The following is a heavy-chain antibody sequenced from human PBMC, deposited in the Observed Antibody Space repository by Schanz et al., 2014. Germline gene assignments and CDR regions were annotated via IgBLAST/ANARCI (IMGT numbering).Heavy chain of an antibody. CDR3: VRNGDCRGGIRCDKGYFDS. Sequence: QVQLQESGPGLVKPSETLSLTCTVSGASISSVYWWSWVRQSPGTGLEWIGEMHHSEGRNYNPSREWRVPTFIDEAKTLFSRELISVTAADTAVYYCVRNGDCRGGIRCDKGYFDSWGQGILVTVSS. J-gene: IGHJ4*02. CDR1: GASISSVYW. CDR2: MHHSEGR. D-gene: IGHD2-15*01. V-gene: IGHV4-4*02.